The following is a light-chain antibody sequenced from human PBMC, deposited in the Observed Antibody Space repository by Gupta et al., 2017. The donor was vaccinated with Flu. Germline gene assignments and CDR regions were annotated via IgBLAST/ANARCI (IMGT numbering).Light chain of an antibody. Sequence: PSTLSASVGDRVTITCRASQTIDSWLAWYQKKPGRAPKSLIYKASSLETGVPSRFSGSGSGTEFTLTISSLQPDDFATYYCQQYRSSPWTFGQGTKVEIK. CDR2: KAS. CDR1: QTIDSW. J-gene: IGKJ1*01. V-gene: IGKV1-5*03. CDR3: QQYRSSPWT.